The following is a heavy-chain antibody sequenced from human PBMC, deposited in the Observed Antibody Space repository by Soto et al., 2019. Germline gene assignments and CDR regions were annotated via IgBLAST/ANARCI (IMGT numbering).Heavy chain of an antibody. CDR3: ARVRAGDSYGLYYFDY. CDR2: IIPIFGTA. J-gene: IGHJ4*02. V-gene: IGHV1-69*13. D-gene: IGHD5-18*01. Sequence: SVKVSWKASGYTFSSFDISWVRQAPGQGLEWMGGIIPIFGTANYAQKFQGRVTITADESTSTAYMELSSLRSEDTAVYYCARVRAGDSYGLYYFDYWGQGTLVTVSS. CDR1: GYTFSSFD.